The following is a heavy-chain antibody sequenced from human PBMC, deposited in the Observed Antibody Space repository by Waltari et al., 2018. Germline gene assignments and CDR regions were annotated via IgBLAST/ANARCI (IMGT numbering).Heavy chain of an antibody. CDR3: AKDLRQWLVGVDWFDP. J-gene: IGHJ5*02. CDR1: GFTFSSYA. Sequence: EVQLLESGGGLVQPGGSLRLSCAASGFTFSSYAMSWVRQAPGKGLEWVSAISGSGGSTYYADSVKGRFTISRDNSKNTLYLQMNSLRAEDTAVYYCAKDLRQWLVGVDWFDPWGQGTLVTVSS. D-gene: IGHD6-19*01. V-gene: IGHV3-23*01. CDR2: ISGSGGST.